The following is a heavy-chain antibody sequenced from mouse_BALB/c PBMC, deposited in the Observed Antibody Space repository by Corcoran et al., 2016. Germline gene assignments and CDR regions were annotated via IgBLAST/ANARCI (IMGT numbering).Heavy chain of an antibody. Sequence: EVQLQQSGAELVKPGASVKLSCTASGFNIKDTYMHWVKQRPEQGLEWIGRIDPANGNNKYDPKFQGKATITADTSSNTAYLQLSSLTSEDTAVYYCARGTTVVFDYWGQGTTLTVSS. D-gene: IGHD1-1*01. CDR2: IDPANGNN. V-gene: IGHV14-3*02. CDR3: ARGTTVVFDY. J-gene: IGHJ2*01. CDR1: GFNIKDTY.